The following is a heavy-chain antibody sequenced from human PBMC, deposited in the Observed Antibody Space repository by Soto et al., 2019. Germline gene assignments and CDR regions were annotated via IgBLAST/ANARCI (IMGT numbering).Heavy chain of an antibody. D-gene: IGHD6-6*01. CDR2: IYSGGST. V-gene: IGHV3-66*01. CDR3: ARGISSSPFYYYYDYMDV. Sequence: EVQLVESGGGLVQPGGSLRLSCAASGFTVSSNYMSWVRQAPGKGLEWVSVIYSGGSTYYADSVKGRFTISRDNSKNTLYHQITSLRDEDTAVYYWARGISSSPFYYYYDYMDVWCKVTTLTVS. CDR1: GFTVSSNY. J-gene: IGHJ6*03.